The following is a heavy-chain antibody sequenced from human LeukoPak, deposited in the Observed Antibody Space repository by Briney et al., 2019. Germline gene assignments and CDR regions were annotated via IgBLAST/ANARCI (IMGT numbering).Heavy chain of an antibody. CDR2: IIPILGIA. D-gene: IGHD3-3*01. CDR1: GGTFSSYA. V-gene: IGHV1-69*04. Sequence: GASVKVSCKASGGTFSSYAISWVRQAPGQGLEWMGRIIPILGIANYAQKFQGRVTITADKSTSTAYMELSSLRSEDTAVYYCARVSDFWSGPHHDYFDYWGQGTLVTVSS. J-gene: IGHJ4*02. CDR3: ARVSDFWSGPHHDYFDY.